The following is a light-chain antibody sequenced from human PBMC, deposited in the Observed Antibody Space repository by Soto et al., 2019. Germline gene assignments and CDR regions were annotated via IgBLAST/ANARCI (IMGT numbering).Light chain of an antibody. J-gene: IGLJ2*01. Sequence: SYELTQPPSVSVAPGQTARITCGGNNIGSKSVHWYQQKPGQAPVLVVYDDSDRPSRIPERFSGSNSGNTATLTITWVEPGDEADYYCQVWDSSSYHLVFGGGTQRTVL. V-gene: IGLV3-21*02. CDR1: NIGSKS. CDR2: DDS. CDR3: QVWDSSSYHLV.